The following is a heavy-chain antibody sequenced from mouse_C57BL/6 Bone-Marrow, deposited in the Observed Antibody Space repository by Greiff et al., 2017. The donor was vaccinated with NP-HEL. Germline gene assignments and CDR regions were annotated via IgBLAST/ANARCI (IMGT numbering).Heavy chain of an antibody. J-gene: IGHJ3*01. D-gene: IGHD2-5*01. Sequence: VQLVESGAELARPGASVKLSCKASGYTFTSYGISWVKQRTGQGLEWIGEIYPRSGNTYYNEKFKGKATLTADKSSSTAYMALRSLTSEDSAVYFCAREDYYSNPFAYWGQGTLVTVSA. V-gene: IGHV1-81*01. CDR3: AREDYYSNPFAY. CDR2: IYPRSGNT. CDR1: GYTFTSYG.